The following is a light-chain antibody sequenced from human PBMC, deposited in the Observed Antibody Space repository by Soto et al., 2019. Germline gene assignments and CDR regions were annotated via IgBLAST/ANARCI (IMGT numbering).Light chain of an antibody. J-gene: IGLJ2*01. Sequence: QSALTQPASVSGSPGQSITISCIGTLSDIGTYDLVSWYQHHPNKAPKLIIYESKTRPSGVSSRFSASRSGDTASLTISGLQAGDEADYYCCSYTSSSTVVFGGGTKLTVL. V-gene: IGLV2-14*02. CDR1: LSDIGTYDL. CDR2: ESK. CDR3: CSYTSSSTVV.